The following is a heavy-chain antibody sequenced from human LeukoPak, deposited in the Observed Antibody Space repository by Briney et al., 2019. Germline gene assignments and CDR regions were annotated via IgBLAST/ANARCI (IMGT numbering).Heavy chain of an antibody. V-gene: IGHV3-23*01. D-gene: IGHD3-22*01. CDR2: ISGSGGST. CDR3: AKGLSYYYDTSGYPYDAFDI. CDR1: GFTFSSYA. J-gene: IGHJ3*02. Sequence: GGSLRLSCAASGFTFSSYATTWVRQAPGKGLEWVTAISGSGGSTYYADSVKGRFSISRDNSNNTLFLQMNSLRAEDTAVYYCAKGLSYYYDTSGYPYDAFDIWGQGTMVAVSS.